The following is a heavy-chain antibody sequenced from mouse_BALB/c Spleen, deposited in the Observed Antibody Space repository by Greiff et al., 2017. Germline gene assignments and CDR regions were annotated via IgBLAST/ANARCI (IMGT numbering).Heavy chain of an antibody. CDR3: ARGDYSDY. V-gene: IGHV5-17*02. Sequence: EVQVVESGGGLVQPGGSRKLSCAASGFTFSSFGMHWVRQAPEKGLEWVAYISSGSSTIYYADTVKGRFTISRDNPKNTLFLQMTSLRSEDTAMYYCARGDYSDYWGQGTTLTVSS. CDR1: GFTFSSFG. CDR2: ISSGSSTI. J-gene: IGHJ2*01.